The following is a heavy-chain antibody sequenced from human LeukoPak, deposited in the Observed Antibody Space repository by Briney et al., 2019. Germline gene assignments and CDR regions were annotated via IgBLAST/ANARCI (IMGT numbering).Heavy chain of an antibody. D-gene: IGHD6-13*01. V-gene: IGHV4-59*08. Sequence: SETLSLTCTVSGGSISSYYWSWIRQPPGKGLEWIGYIYYSGSTNYNPSLKSRVTISVDTSKNQFSLKLSSVTAADTAVYYCARSIIQQLVPDYWGQGTLVTVSS. CDR3: ARSIIQQLVPDY. CDR2: IYYSGST. CDR1: GGSISSYY. J-gene: IGHJ4*02.